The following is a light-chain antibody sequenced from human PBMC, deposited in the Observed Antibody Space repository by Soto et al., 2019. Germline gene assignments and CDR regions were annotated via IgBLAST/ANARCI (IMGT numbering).Light chain of an antibody. CDR2: GAS. CDR1: QSVNSTY. J-gene: IGKJ4*01. V-gene: IGKV3D-7*01. Sequence: PGERVTLSCRASQSVNSTYLTWYRQKPGQAPRLVIYGASTRATDIPARFSGSGSGTEFTLTISSLQLEDFATYYCQQSHTNPLTFGGGTKVDIK. CDR3: QQSHTNPLT.